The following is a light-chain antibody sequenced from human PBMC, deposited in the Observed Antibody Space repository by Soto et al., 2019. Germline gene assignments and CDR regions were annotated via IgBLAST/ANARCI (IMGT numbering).Light chain of an antibody. Sequence: IVMTQSPYSLSVSLGERASINCKSCQSVLYSSNNKNYLAWYQQKPGQPPKLLIYWASTRESGVPDRFSGSGSGTDFTLTISSLQAEDVAVYYCQQYYSTPLTFGGGTKVDI. CDR2: WAS. V-gene: IGKV4-1*01. CDR1: QSVLYSSNNKNY. J-gene: IGKJ4*01. CDR3: QQYYSTPLT.